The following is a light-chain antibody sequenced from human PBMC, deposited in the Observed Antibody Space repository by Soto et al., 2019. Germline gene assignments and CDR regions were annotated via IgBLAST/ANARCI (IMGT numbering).Light chain of an antibody. CDR3: QHLTDYPYT. V-gene: IGKV1-9*01. CDR1: QDISSY. CDR2: AAS. Sequence: IQLTQSPSSLSASVGDRVTITCRASQDISSYLAWYQQKTGKATKVLIFAASTLKSGVPLRFSGSGSGTDFTLPFSSLLPEDFATYYCQHLTDYPYTFGQGTKLEIK. J-gene: IGKJ2*01.